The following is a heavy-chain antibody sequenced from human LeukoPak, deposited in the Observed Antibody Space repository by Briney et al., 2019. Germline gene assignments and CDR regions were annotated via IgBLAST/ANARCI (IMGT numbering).Heavy chain of an antibody. CDR2: ISGSGGST. J-gene: IGHJ3*02. CDR1: GFTFSTYA. Sequence: GGSLRLSCAASGFTFSTYAMSWVRQAPGKGLEWVSAISGSGGSTYYADSVKGRFTISRDNSKNTLYLQMNSLRAEDTAVYYCAKVLSSMTHAFDIWGQGTMVTVSS. CDR3: AKVLSSMTHAFDI. V-gene: IGHV3-23*01. D-gene: IGHD3-22*01.